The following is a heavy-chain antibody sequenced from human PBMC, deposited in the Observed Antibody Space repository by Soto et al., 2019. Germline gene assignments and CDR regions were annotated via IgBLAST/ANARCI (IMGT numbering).Heavy chain of an antibody. Sequence: QVQLRESGPGLVKPSETLSLTCTVSGDSVTGSSYYWSWFRQSPGKGLEWIAYIYYGVYTNYNPSLKSRVTISADTSKKQFSLKLSSVTASDSAVYFCAAGKGSANAYGSPLPYHYYGLDVWGQGTMVTVSS. CDR3: AAGKGSANAYGSPLPYHYYGLDV. J-gene: IGHJ6*02. D-gene: IGHD3-10*01. CDR2: IYYGVYT. CDR1: GDSVTGSSYY. V-gene: IGHV4-61*01.